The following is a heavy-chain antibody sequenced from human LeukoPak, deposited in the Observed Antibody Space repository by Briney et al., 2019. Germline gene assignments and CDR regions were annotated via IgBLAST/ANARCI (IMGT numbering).Heavy chain of an antibody. Sequence: GASVKVSCKASGYTFTGYYMHWVRQAAGQGLEWMGIINPSGGSTSYAQKFQGRVTMTRDMSTSTVYMELSSLRSDDTAVYYCARSFPTPYDSSGYYYSGGGNFDYWGQGTPVTVSS. CDR2: INPSGGST. D-gene: IGHD3-22*01. J-gene: IGHJ4*02. CDR3: ARSFPTPYDSSGYYYSGGGNFDY. V-gene: IGHV1-46*01. CDR1: GYTFTGYY.